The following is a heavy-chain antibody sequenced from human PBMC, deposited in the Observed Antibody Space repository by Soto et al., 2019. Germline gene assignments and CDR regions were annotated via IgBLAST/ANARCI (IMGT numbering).Heavy chain of an antibody. J-gene: IGHJ4*02. D-gene: IGHD1-1*01. CDR1: GYTFTSYG. V-gene: IGHV1-18*01. Sequence: QVHLVQSGAEVKKPGASVKVSCKASGYTFTSYGITWVRQAPGQGLEWMGWISAHNGNTDYAQKLQGRVIVTRDTPTRTANMEPRSLITDDTAVYYCARGRYGDYWGQGAMVTVSS. CDR3: ARGRYGDY. CDR2: ISAHNGNT.